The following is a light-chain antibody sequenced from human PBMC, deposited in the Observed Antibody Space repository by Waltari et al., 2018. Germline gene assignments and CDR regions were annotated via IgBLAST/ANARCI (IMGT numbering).Light chain of an antibody. Sequence: EIVLPQSPGTLSVSPGERATLSCRASENISKYLTWYQQKPGQAPRLLIYAASTRATGIPDRFSGSGCGTDFSLTISSLEPEDFAVYYCQHYVRLPVTFGQGTKVEIK. CDR1: ENISKY. CDR3: QHYVRLPVT. V-gene: IGKV3-20*01. J-gene: IGKJ1*01. CDR2: AAS.